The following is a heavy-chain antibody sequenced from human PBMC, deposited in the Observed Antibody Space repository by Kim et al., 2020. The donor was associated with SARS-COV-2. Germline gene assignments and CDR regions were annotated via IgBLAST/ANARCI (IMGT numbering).Heavy chain of an antibody. V-gene: IGHV4-39*01. Sequence: RKSRVTISVETSKNQFSLKLSSVTAADTAVYYCARHVAGSGWYGHNWFDPWGQGTLVTVSS. CDR3: ARHVAGSGWYGHNWFDP. J-gene: IGHJ5*02. D-gene: IGHD6-19*01.